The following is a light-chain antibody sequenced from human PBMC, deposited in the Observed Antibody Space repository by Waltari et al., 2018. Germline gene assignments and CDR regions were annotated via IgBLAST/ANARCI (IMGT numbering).Light chain of an antibody. V-gene: IGKV3-20*01. Sequence: EIVLTQSPGTLSLSPGERATLSCRATESVPANYLAWYQQKPGQAPRLLISGASSRATGIPDRLSGRGSGTDFTLTIARLEPEDFALYYCQQYGETPWTFGQGTKVDLK. J-gene: IGKJ1*01. CDR2: GAS. CDR3: QQYGETPWT. CDR1: ESVPANY.